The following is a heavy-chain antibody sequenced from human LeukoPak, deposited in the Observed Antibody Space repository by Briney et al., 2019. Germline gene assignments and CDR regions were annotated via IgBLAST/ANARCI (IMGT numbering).Heavy chain of an antibody. Sequence: MSSQTLSLTCTVSGGSISSGSYYWSWIRQPAGKGLEWIGRIYTSGSTNYNPSLKSRVTISVDTSKNQFSLKLSSVTAADTAVYYCARDNCGGDCYRYYYGMDVWGQGTTVTASS. CDR3: ARDNCGGDCYRYYYGMDV. D-gene: IGHD2-21*02. J-gene: IGHJ6*02. V-gene: IGHV4-61*02. CDR1: GGSISSGSYY. CDR2: IYTSGST.